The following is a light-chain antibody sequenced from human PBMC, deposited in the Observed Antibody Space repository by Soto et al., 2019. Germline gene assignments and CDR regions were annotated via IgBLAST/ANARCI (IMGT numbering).Light chain of an antibody. V-gene: IGKV1-39*01. Sequence: DIQMTQSPSSLSASVGDRVTITWRASQGISTYLNWYQQKPGKAPKLLIYAASSLQSGVPSRFSGSGSETDFTLTISSLQPEDFATYSCQQSYSTTWTFGQGTKADIK. CDR2: AAS. J-gene: IGKJ1*01. CDR3: QQSYSTTWT. CDR1: QGISTY.